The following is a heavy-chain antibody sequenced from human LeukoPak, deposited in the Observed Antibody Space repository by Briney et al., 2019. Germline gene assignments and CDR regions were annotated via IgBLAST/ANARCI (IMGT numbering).Heavy chain of an antibody. Sequence: SETLSLTCTVSGGSISSYYWSWIRQPPGKGLEWIGYIYYSGSINYNPSLKSRVTISVDTSKNQFSLKLSSVTAADTAVYYCARDPWGSLYSDAFDIWGQGTMVTVSS. CDR1: GGSISSYY. V-gene: IGHV4-59*01. CDR3: ARDPWGSLYSDAFDI. D-gene: IGHD3-16*01. CDR2: IYYSGSI. J-gene: IGHJ3*02.